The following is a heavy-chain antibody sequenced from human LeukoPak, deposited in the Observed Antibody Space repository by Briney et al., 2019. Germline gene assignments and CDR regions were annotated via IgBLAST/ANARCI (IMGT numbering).Heavy chain of an antibody. D-gene: IGHD3-22*01. Sequence: GGSLRLSCAASGFTFSSYAMHWVRQAPGKGLEWVAVISYDGSNKYYADSVKGRFTISRDNSKNTLYLQMNSLRAEDTAVYYCARDRQWLLFDYWAREPWSPSPQ. V-gene: IGHV3-30*04. CDR1: GFTFSSYA. J-gene: IGHJ4*02. CDR3: ARDRQWLLFDY. CDR2: ISYDGSNK.